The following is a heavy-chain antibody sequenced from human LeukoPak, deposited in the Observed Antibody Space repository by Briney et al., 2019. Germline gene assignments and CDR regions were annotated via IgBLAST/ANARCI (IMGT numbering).Heavy chain of an antibody. CDR2: IIPIVGTA. Sequence: ASVKVSCKASGGTFSSYAISGGRQAPGEGLGWVGGIIPIVGTANYAQKFQGSVTMTRDTSTSTVYMELSSLRSQDTAVYYCARVNTDYYYATSGLPDDAFDIWGKGTMVTVSS. CDR1: GGTFSSYA. D-gene: IGHD3-22*01. J-gene: IGHJ3*02. V-gene: IGHV1-69*05. CDR3: ARVNTDYYYATSGLPDDAFDI.